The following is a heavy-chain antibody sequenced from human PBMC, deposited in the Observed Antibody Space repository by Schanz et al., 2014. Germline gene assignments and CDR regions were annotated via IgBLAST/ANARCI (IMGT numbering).Heavy chain of an antibody. V-gene: IGHV1-2*04. D-gene: IGHD5-12*01. CDR3: ARAFGGYDPAGALDY. CDR2: INPNSGTT. J-gene: IGHJ4*02. CDR1: GGTFSSYS. Sequence: QVQLVQSGAEVKKPGSSVKVSCKASGGTFSSYSISWVRQAPGQGLEWMGRINPNSGTTNYAQKFQGWVTMTRDTSISTAYMELSRLKSDDTAVYYCARAFGGYDPAGALDYWGQGTLVTVSS.